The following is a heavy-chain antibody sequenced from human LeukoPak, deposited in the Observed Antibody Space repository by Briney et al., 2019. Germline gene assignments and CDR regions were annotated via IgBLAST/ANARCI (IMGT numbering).Heavy chain of an antibody. Sequence: GGSLRLSCVASGFTFPDFGMHWVRQAPGKGLEWVAFVRYDGSDTYYAGSVRGRFTVSRDNSKDTVFLQMHNLRVDDTALYYCAKRDDHGVNRMFAFYTWGHGTMVIVSS. J-gene: IGHJ3*02. V-gene: IGHV3-30*02. CDR1: GFTFPDFG. D-gene: IGHD4-23*01. CDR2: VRYDGSDT. CDR3: AKRDDHGVNRMFAFYT.